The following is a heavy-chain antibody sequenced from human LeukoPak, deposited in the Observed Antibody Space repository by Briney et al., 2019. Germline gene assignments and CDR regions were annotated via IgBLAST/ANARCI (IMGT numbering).Heavy chain of an antibody. CDR1: GFTFSYFW. D-gene: IGHD5-24*01. Sequence: GGSLRLSCAASGFTFSYFWMHWFRQTPGKGLVWVSCINTDGSYSSHADSVKGRFTISRDNVRNTLYLQMNSLRTEDSAVYYCARDQIEMATIMDYYYGMDVWGQGTTVTVSS. V-gene: IGHV3-74*01. J-gene: IGHJ6*02. CDR2: INTDGSYS. CDR3: ARDQIEMATIMDYYYGMDV.